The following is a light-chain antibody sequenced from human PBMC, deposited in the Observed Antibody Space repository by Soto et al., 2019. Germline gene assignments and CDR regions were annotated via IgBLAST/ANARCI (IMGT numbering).Light chain of an antibody. J-gene: IGLJ3*02. CDR3: SSYAINPTLVV. V-gene: IGLV2-14*01. CDR1: SSDVGGYNY. Sequence: QSALTQPASVSGSPGQSITISCTGTSSDVGGYNYVSWYQQRPGKAPKLMIYEVSNRPSGVSSRFSGSKSGNTASLTISGLQAEDEADYYCSSYAINPTLVVFGGGTKLTVL. CDR2: EVS.